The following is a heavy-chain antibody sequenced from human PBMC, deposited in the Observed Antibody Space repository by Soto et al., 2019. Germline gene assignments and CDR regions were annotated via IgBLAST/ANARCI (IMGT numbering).Heavy chain of an antibody. D-gene: IGHD7-27*01. CDR1: GFTFSSYW. J-gene: IGHJ4*02. V-gene: IGHV3-74*01. CDR2: INSDGSTT. CDR3: ARDLTAGDTY. Sequence: EVQLVESGGGLVQPGGSLRLSCAASGFTFSSYWMHWVRQAPGEGLVWVSRINSDGSTTSYADSVKGRFTISRDNAKNTLYLQMNSLRAEDTAVYYCARDLTAGDTYWGQGTLVTVSS.